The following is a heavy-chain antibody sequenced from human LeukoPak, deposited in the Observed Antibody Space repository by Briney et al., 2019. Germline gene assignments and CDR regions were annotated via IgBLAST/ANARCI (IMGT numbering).Heavy chain of an antibody. CDR1: GFTFSRFW. V-gene: IGHV3-74*01. CDR2: ISSDGSNT. Sequence: PGGSLRLSCAASGFTFSRFWMHWVRQAPGKGLVWVSRISSDGSNTNYADSVKGRFTISRDNAKNTLYLQMDSLTGDDTAVYYCARGDLTIFGVVISSAFDYWGQGTLVTVSS. J-gene: IGHJ4*02. D-gene: IGHD3-3*01. CDR3: ARGDLTIFGVVISSAFDY.